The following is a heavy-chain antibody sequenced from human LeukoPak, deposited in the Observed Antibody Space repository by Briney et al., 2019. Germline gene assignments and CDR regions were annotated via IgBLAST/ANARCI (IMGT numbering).Heavy chain of an antibody. CDR3: ARANYGDSGWFDP. CDR1: GYTFTSYD. D-gene: IGHD4-17*01. J-gene: IGHJ5*02. Sequence: ASVKVSCKASGYTFTSYDINWVRQATGQGLEWMGWMNPNSGNTGYAQKFQGRVTITRNTSISTACMELSSLRSEDTVVYYCARANYGDSGWFDPWGQGTLVTVSS. V-gene: IGHV1-8*03. CDR2: MNPNSGNT.